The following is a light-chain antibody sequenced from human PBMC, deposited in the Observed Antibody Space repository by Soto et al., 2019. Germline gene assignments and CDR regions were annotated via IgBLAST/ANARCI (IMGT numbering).Light chain of an antibody. Sequence: EIMMSQSPATLSVSPGGRATLSCRASQSISDTLAWYQQKPGQAPRLLIHGASTRATGFPARFSGSGSGTDFTLTISSLEPEDFAVYYCQQRSNWPRVTFGQGTRLEI. CDR1: QSISDT. CDR2: GAS. CDR3: QQRSNWPRVT. V-gene: IGKV3-15*01. J-gene: IGKJ5*01.